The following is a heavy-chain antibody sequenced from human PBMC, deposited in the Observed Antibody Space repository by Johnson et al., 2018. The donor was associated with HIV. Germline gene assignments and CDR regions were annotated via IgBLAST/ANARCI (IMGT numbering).Heavy chain of an antibody. V-gene: IGHV3-66*02. CDR1: GFTVSNNY. Sequence: VQLVESGGGVVQPGRSLRLSCAASGFTVSNNYVSWVRQAPGKGLEWVSVIYASGDTYHAASVKGRFTISRDNSKNTVYLQMSSLRVEDTAIYHCARDLMVGPTRTGSFDIGGQGTMVTVSS. D-gene: IGHD1-26*01. J-gene: IGHJ3*02. CDR3: ARDLMVGPTRTGSFDI. CDR2: IYASGDT.